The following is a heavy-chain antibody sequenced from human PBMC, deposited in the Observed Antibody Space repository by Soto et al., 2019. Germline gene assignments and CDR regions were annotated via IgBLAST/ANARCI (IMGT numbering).Heavy chain of an antibody. Sequence: QVQLRESGPGLVKPSQTLSLTCSVSGASVAGGSYYWSWVRQPPGQALEWIGYIPSRGRPFYNPSLTSRGTISADTSKNQLSLQLTSVTAADTAVYYCGRDTYSGYDFGLWGHGTLVTVSS. D-gene: IGHD5-12*01. J-gene: IGHJ5*02. CDR2: IPSRGRP. V-gene: IGHV4-30-4*01. CDR1: GASVAGGSYY. CDR3: GRDTYSGYDFGL.